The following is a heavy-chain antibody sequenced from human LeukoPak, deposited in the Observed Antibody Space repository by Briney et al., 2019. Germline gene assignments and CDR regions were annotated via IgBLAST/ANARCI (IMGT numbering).Heavy chain of an antibody. D-gene: IGHD3-3*01. CDR2: ISSNGGRT. CDR1: GFTFSSYA. Sequence: GGSLRLSCSASGFTFSSYAMHWVRQAPGKGLEYGSAISSNGGRTYYADSVKGRFTISRDNSKNTLYLQIGSLRAEDTAVYYCVKDGYAFWSGYFDYWGQGTLVTVSS. J-gene: IGHJ4*02. CDR3: VKDGYAFWSGYFDY. V-gene: IGHV3-64D*09.